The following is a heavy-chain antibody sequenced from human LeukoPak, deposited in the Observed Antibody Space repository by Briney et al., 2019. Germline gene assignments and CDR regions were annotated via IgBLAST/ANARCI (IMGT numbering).Heavy chain of an antibody. J-gene: IGHJ4*02. D-gene: IGHD6-13*01. CDR3: AISPARLGYSGRWFSPGDQ. CDR1: GYNFATYW. V-gene: IGHV5-51*01. CDR2: IYPPDSDT. Sequence: GESLKISCQGSGYNFATYWIGWVRQIPGKRLEWMGIIYPPDSDTTYNPSFQSHATTSAATSITTPLLQWSSLKASDTAIYYCAISPARLGYSGRWFSPGDQWGQGTLVTVSP.